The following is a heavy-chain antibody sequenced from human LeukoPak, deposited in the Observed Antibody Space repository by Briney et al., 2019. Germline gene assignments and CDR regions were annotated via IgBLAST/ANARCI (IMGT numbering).Heavy chain of an antibody. CDR1: GFTFSSYS. D-gene: IGHD3-22*01. J-gene: IGHJ4*02. CDR2: ISSSSSYI. CDR3: AREYGYYDSSGYYCFDY. Sequence: GGSLRLSCAASGFTFSSYSMNWVRQAPGKGLEWVSSISSSSSYIYYADSVKGRFTISRDNAKNSLYLQMNSLRAEDTAVYYCAREYGYYDSSGYYCFDYWSQGTLVTVSS. V-gene: IGHV3-21*01.